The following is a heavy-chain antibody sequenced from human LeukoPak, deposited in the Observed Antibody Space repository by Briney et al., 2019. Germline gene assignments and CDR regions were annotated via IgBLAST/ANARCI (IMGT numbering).Heavy chain of an antibody. Sequence: GGSLRLSCAASGFTFDDYAMHWVRQAPGKGLEWVSLISGDGGSTYYADSVKGRFTISRDNSKNSLDLQMNSLRTEDTALYYCAKDASSSWPKYYFDYWGQGTLVTVSS. J-gene: IGHJ4*02. D-gene: IGHD6-13*01. CDR3: AKDASSSWPKYYFDY. CDR2: ISGDGGST. CDR1: GFTFDDYA. V-gene: IGHV3-43*02.